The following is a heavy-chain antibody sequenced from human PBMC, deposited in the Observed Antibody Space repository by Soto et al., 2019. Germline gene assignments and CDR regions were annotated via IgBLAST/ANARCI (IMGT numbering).Heavy chain of an antibody. Sequence: SETLSLTCIVSGESISSSSYYWCWIRHPPGKGLECVGSIYYSGRTYYNPSFKSRVTISIDTSKNQFSLKLSSVTATDTAVYYCARQRTTVVTQAYFDHWGQGALVTV. D-gene: IGHD2-21*02. CDR2: IYYSGRT. CDR1: GESISSSSYY. V-gene: IGHV4-39*01. CDR3: ARQRTTVVTQAYFDH. J-gene: IGHJ4*02.